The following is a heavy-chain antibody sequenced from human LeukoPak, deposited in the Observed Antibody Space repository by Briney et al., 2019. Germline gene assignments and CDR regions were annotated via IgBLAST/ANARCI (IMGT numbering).Heavy chain of an antibody. Sequence: ASVKVSCKASGYTFTSYDLNWVRQAPGQGLEWMGWMNPNRGSTGYTHKFQGRVAMTRNTSTNTAYMELSSLTSGDTAVYFCARGPGAKMPRALDSWGQGTLVTVSS. D-gene: IGHD5-12*01. CDR1: GYTFTSYD. CDR2: MNPNRGST. CDR3: ARGPGAKMPRALDS. J-gene: IGHJ5*01. V-gene: IGHV1-8*01.